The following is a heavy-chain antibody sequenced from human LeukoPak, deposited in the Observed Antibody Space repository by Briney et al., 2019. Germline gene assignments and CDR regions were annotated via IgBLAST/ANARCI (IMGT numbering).Heavy chain of an antibody. CDR1: GYTFTDHY. J-gene: IGHJ4*02. CDR3: ARDHNWGPDY. CDR2: IHPGRGDT. D-gene: IGHD7-27*01. Sequence: GASVTVSCQALGYTFTDHYFHWLRQAPGQGIEWMGWIHPGRGDTNIAQKFQGRVSLTRDMSISTAYMDLSRLTSDDTAVYYCARDHNWGPDYWGQGTLVSVSS. V-gene: IGHV1-2*02.